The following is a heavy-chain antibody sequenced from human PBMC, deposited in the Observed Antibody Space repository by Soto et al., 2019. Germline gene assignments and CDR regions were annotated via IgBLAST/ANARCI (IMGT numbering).Heavy chain of an antibody. CDR3: ARDPGIWAFDI. CDR1: GFTVSSKY. Sequence: EVQLVESGGGLVQPGGSLRLSCAASGFTVSSKYMSWVRQAPGKGLEWVSVIYSGGSIYYGDSVKGRFTISRDTSKNTVSLQMNSLRAEDTVVYYCARDPGIWAFDIWGQGTMVTVSS. V-gene: IGHV3-66*01. J-gene: IGHJ3*02. CDR2: IYSGGSI.